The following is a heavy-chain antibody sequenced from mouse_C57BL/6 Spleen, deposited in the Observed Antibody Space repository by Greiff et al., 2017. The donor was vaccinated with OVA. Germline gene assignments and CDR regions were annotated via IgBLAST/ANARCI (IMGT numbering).Heavy chain of an antibody. CDR1: GYTFTSYC. CDR2: IHPNSGST. J-gene: IGHJ2*01. D-gene: IGHD2-12*01. Sequence: QVQLQQPGAELVKPGASVKLSCKASGYTFTSYCMHWVKQRPGQGLEWIGMIHPNSGSTNYNEKFKSKATLTVDKSSSTAYMQLSSLTSEDSAVYYCAREALRYFDYWGQGTTLTVSA. V-gene: IGHV1-64*01. CDR3: AREALRYFDY.